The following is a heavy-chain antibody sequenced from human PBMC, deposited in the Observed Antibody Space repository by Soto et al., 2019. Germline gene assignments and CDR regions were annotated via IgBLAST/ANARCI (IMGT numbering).Heavy chain of an antibody. J-gene: IGHJ4*02. D-gene: IGHD2-2*01. V-gene: IGHV1-69*13. CDR3: ARDRSDIVVVPAAPMGY. CDR1: GGTFSSYA. CDR2: IIPIFGTA. Sequence: ASVKVSCKASGGTFSSYAISWVRQAPGQGLEWMGGIIPIFGTANYAQKFQGRVTITADESTSTAYMELSSLRSEDTAVYYCARDRSDIVVVPAAPMGYWGQGTLVTVSS.